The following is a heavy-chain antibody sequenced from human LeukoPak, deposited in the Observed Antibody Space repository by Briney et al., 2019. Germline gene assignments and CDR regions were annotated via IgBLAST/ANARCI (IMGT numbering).Heavy chain of an antibody. V-gene: IGHV3-30*03. J-gene: IGHJ4*02. CDR3: ASQANGGPT. CDR2: ISYDGSNK. CDR1: GFTFSSYG. D-gene: IGHD1-26*01. Sequence: GGSLRLSCAASGFTFSSYGMHWVRQAPGKGLEWVAVISYDGSNKYYADSVKGRFTISRDNSKNTLYLQMNSLRAEDTAVYYCASQANGGPTWGQGTLVTVSS.